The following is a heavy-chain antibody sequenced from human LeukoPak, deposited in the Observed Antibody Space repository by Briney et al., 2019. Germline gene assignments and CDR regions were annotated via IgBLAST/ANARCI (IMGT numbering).Heavy chain of an antibody. Sequence: GGSLSLSCAASGLTFCSYAMSWVRQAPGNGLELVSVFSGSGDDTYYADSVKGRFIISRDNSKNTLCLQMNSLRAEDTALYYCAKDIGYCSGGSCSTVDYWGQGTLVTVSS. J-gene: IGHJ4*02. CDR3: AKDIGYCSGGSCSTVDY. D-gene: IGHD2-15*01. CDR1: GLTFCSYA. CDR2: FSGSGDDT. V-gene: IGHV3-23*01.